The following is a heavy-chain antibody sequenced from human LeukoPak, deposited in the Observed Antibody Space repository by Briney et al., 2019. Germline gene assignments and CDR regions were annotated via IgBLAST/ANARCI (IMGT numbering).Heavy chain of an antibody. CDR3: AKDHITMVRGVPFSPDAFDI. Sequence: GGSLRLSCAASGFTFSSYAMSWVRQAPGKGLEWVSAISGSGGSTYYADSVKGRFTISRDNSKNTLYLRMNSLRAEDTAVYYCAKDHITMVRGVPFSPDAFDIWGQGTMVTVSS. CDR2: ISGSGGST. V-gene: IGHV3-23*01. J-gene: IGHJ3*02. D-gene: IGHD3-10*01. CDR1: GFTFSSYA.